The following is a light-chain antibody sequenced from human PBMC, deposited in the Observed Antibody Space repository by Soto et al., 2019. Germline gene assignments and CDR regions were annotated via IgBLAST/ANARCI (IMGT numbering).Light chain of an antibody. CDR2: EVT. Sequence: QSALTQPASVSGSPGQSITISCTGTSSDVGGYNYVSWYQQHPDKAPKLIISEVTVRPSGVSHRFSGSKSGNSASLTISGLQAEDEADYYCSSYTTTNTPYVFGSGTKLTVL. V-gene: IGLV2-14*01. CDR3: SSYTTTNTPYV. J-gene: IGLJ1*01. CDR1: SSDVGGYNY.